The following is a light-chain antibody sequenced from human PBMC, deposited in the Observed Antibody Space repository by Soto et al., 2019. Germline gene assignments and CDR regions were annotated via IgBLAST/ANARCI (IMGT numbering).Light chain of an antibody. V-gene: IGKV3-11*01. CDR2: DAS. CDR3: KQRSNWLT. Sequence: EIVLTQSPATLSLSPGERATLSCRASQSVSSYLAWYQQKPGQAPRLLIYDASNRATGIPARFSGSGSGTDLTLTISSLEPEDFAVYYCKQRSNWLTFGGGTKVEIK. CDR1: QSVSSY. J-gene: IGKJ4*01.